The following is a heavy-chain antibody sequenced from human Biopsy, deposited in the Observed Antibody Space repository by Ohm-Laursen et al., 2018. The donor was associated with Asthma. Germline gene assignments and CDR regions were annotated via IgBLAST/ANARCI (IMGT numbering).Heavy chain of an antibody. Sequence: GASVKVSCKASGDSFSNYAISWVRQAPGQGLEWMGGISPVFGSTNIAQEFQGRVTISADIFTKTAYLEVSSLRSDDTAVYYCASPSSSREILYYYYNMDIWGQGTTVTV. V-gene: IGHV1-69*06. D-gene: IGHD6-13*01. CDR2: ISPVFGST. J-gene: IGHJ6*02. CDR1: GDSFSNYA. CDR3: ASPSSSREILYYYYNMDI.